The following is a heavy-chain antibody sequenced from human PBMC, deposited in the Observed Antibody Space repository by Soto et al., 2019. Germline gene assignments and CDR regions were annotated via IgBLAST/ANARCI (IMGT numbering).Heavy chain of an antibody. V-gene: IGHV1-18*01. CDR2: ISAYNGNT. CDR1: GYTFTSYG. Sequence: GASVKVSCKASGYTFTSYGISWVRQAPGQGLEWMGWISAYNGNTNYAQKLQGRVTMTTDTSTSTAYMELRSLRSGDTAVYYCARDRMGYTERNDIVATMGWYYYYGMDVWGQGTTVTVSS. CDR3: ARDRMGYTERNDIVATMGWYYYYGMDV. D-gene: IGHD5-12*01. J-gene: IGHJ6*02.